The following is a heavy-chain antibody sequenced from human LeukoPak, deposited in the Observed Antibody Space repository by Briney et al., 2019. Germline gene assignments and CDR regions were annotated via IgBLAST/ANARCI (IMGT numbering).Heavy chain of an antibody. J-gene: IGHJ4*02. CDR3: ARVGRLWRSYFDY. V-gene: IGHV4-39*07. Sequence: SETLSLTCIVSGGSITTTNYYWGWIRQPPGKGLEWIGSIHYSGRMYSNPSLKSRVTISLDTPKNQFSLKLTSVTAADTAVYYCARVGRLWRSYFDYWGQGTLVTVSS. CDR1: GGSITTTNYY. D-gene: IGHD2-21*01. CDR2: IHYSGRM.